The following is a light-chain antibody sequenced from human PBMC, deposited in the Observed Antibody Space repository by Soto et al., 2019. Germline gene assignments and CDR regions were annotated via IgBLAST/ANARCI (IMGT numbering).Light chain of an antibody. CDR2: DVS. Sequence: QSALTQPASVSGSPGQSITISCTGTSSDVGGYNYVSWYQQHPGKAPKLMIYDVSNRASGVSNRFSGSKSGNTASLTISGLQAEDEADYSCSSYTSSSTWVFGGGTKLTVL. J-gene: IGLJ3*02. CDR1: SSDVGGYNY. V-gene: IGLV2-14*01. CDR3: SSYTSSSTWV.